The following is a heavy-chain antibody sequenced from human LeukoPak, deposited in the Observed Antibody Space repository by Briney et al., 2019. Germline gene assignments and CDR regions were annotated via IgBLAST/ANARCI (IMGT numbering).Heavy chain of an antibody. CDR3: AREDSGSYFGNYYYYMDV. Sequence: GGSLRLSCAASGFTFSSYGMHWVRQAPGKGLEWVSSISSSSSCIYCADSVKGRFTISRDSAKNSLYPQMNSLRAEDTAVYYCAREDSGSYFGNYYYYMDVWGKGTTVTVSS. J-gene: IGHJ6*03. V-gene: IGHV3-21*01. CDR1: GFTFSSYG. D-gene: IGHD1-26*01. CDR2: ISSSSSCI.